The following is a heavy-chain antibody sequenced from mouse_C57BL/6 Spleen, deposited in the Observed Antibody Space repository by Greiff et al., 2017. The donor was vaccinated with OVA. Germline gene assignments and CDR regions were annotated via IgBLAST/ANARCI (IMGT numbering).Heavy chain of an antibody. CDR3: ARGENEEGYYCDY. CDR1: GYTFTDYY. Sequence: VQLVESGAELVRPGASVKLSCKASGYTFTDYYINWVKQRPGQGLEWIARIYPGSGNTYYNEKFKGKATLTAEKSSSTAYMQLSSLTSEDSAVYFCARGENEEGYYCDYWGQGTTLTVSS. CDR2: IYPGSGNT. V-gene: IGHV1-76*01. J-gene: IGHJ2*01.